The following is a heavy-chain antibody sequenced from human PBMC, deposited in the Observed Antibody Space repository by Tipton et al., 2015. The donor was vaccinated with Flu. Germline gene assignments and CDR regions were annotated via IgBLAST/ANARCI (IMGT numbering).Heavy chain of an antibody. J-gene: IGHJ6*02. Sequence: LRLSCTVSGGSISSYYWSWLRQPPGKGLEWIGYIYYSGSTNYNPSLKSRVTISVDTSKNQFSLQLNSVTAADTAVYYCSSATTVTTSGMDDWGQGTTVTVSS. CDR1: GGSISSYY. CDR3: SSATTVTTSGMDD. D-gene: IGHD4-11*01. CDR2: IYYSGST. V-gene: IGHV4-59*01.